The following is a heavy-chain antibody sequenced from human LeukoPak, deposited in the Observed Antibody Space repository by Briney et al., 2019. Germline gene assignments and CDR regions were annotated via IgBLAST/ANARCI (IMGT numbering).Heavy chain of an antibody. CDR2: VDPEDGET. J-gene: IGHJ5*02. D-gene: IGHD3-22*01. CDR1: GYTFTDYY. CDR3: ATDLSHSSGYHNNWFDP. V-gene: IGHV1-69-2*01. Sequence: ASVTVSCKVSGYTFTDYYMHWVQQAPAKGLEWMGLVDPEDGETIYAEKFQGRVTITADTSTDTAYMELSSLRSEDTAVYYCATDLSHSSGYHNNWFDPWGQGTLVTVSS.